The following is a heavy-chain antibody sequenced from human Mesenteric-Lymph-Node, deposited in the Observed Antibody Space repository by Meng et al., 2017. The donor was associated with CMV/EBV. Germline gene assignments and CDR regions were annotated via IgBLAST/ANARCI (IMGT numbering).Heavy chain of an antibody. J-gene: IGHJ5*02. CDR1: GYSFTGYS. Sequence: QVQLVQSGAEVKKPGASVKVSCKASGYSFTGYSTHWVRQAPGQGLEWMGRISPNTGDTIYEENFQGRVTMTRDTSINTAYMELSSLTSDDTAVYYCGRGQQTFDPWGQGTLVTVSS. CDR2: ISPNTGDT. V-gene: IGHV1-2*06. D-gene: IGHD1-1*01. CDR3: GRGQQTFDP.